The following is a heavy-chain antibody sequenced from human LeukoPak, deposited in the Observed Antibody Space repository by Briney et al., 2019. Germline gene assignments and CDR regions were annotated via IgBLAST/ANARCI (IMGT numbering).Heavy chain of an antibody. CDR3: ARDIGRAPDH. V-gene: IGHV3-74*01. CDR1: GFTFSSYW. CDR2: ISTDGSIT. J-gene: IGHJ4*02. D-gene: IGHD1-26*01. Sequence: GGSLRLSCAASGFTFSSYWIHWVRQVPGKGLVWVSIISTDGSITRYADSVKGRFTVTRDNAKNTLYLEMNGLRAEDTAVYFCARDIGRAPDHWGQGTLVIVSS.